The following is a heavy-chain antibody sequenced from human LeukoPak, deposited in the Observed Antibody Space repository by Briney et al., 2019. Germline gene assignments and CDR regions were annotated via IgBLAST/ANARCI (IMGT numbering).Heavy chain of an antibody. CDR2: FDPEDGET. D-gene: IGHD3-3*01. CDR3: AISWRDWFDP. J-gene: IGHJ5*02. Sequence: GASVKVSCKASGYTFTSYYMHWVRQAPGKGLEWMGGFDPEDGETIYAQKFQGRVTMTEDTSTDTAYMELSSLRSEDTAVYYCAISWRDWFDPWGQGTLVTVSS. CDR1: GYTFTSYY. V-gene: IGHV1-24*01.